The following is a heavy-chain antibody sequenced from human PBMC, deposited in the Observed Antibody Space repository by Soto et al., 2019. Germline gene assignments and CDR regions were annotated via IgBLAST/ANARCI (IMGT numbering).Heavy chain of an antibody. V-gene: IGHV4-59*11. D-gene: IGHD4-17*01. CDR2: IYYSGST. Sequence: SETLSLTCTVSGGSISSHYWSWIRQPPGKGLEWIGYIYYSGSTNYNPSLKGRVTISVDTSKNQFSLKLSSVTAADTAVYYCARTTRDWGQGTLVTVSS. CDR3: ARTTRD. J-gene: IGHJ4*02. CDR1: GGSISSHY.